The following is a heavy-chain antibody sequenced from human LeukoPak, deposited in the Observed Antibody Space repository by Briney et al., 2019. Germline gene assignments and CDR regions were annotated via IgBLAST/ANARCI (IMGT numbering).Heavy chain of an antibody. D-gene: IGHD4-17*01. Sequence: GGSLRLSCAASGFTFSSHNMNWVRQAPGKGLEGVSYISSSSSTIYYADSVEGRFTVSRDNAKNSLYLQMNSLRAEDTAVYYCAKEFYGDYALFDYWGQGTLVTVSS. CDR3: AKEFYGDYALFDY. CDR1: GFTFSSHN. V-gene: IGHV3-48*04. CDR2: ISSSSSTI. J-gene: IGHJ4*02.